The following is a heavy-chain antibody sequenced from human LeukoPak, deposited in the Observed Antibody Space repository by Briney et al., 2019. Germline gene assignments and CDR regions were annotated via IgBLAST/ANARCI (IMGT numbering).Heavy chain of an antibody. CDR2: IYTSGST. Sequence: SETLSLTCTVSGGSISSYYWSWIRQPAGKGLEWIGRIYTSGSTNYNPSLKSRVTMSVDTSKSQFSLKLSSVTAADTAVYYCARVGRVIDYYYYGMDVWGQGTTVTVSS. J-gene: IGHJ6*02. D-gene: IGHD3/OR15-3a*01. V-gene: IGHV4-4*07. CDR3: ARVGRVIDYYYYGMDV. CDR1: GGSISSYY.